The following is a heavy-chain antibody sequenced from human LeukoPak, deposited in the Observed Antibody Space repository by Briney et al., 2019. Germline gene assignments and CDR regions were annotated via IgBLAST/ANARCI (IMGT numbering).Heavy chain of an antibody. D-gene: IGHD2-15*01. J-gene: IGHJ5*02. CDR1: GDSISNSY. V-gene: IGHV4-59*01. CDR2: IDLRGGT. CDR3: ARDSVYATNWFDP. Sequence: SETLSLTCSVSGDSISNSYWTWIRQPPGKRLEWIGYIDLRGGTNYNPSLGRRLSMSVAASKNQFSLRLRSVTAADTAVYYCARDSVYATNWFDPWGQGILVTVSS.